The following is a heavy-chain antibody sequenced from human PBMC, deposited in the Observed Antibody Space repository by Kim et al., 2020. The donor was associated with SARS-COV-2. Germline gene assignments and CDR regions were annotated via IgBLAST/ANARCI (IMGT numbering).Heavy chain of an antibody. CDR2: INWNSGKT. J-gene: IGHJ4*02. D-gene: IGHD2-2*01. V-gene: IGHV3-9*01. Sequence: QLVESGGGLVQPGRSLRLSCAASGFTFDEHAMHWVRQAPGKGLQWVSGINWNSGKTGYADSVKGRFTLSRDNSKNSLYLQMNSLRAEDTAVYYCARESGIAVVPAAIHPLDYWGQGTRVTVSS. CDR1: GFTFDEHA. CDR3: ARESGIAVVPAAIHPLDY.